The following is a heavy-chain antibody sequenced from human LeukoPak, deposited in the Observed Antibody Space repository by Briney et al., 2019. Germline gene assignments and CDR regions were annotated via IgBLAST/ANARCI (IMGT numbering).Heavy chain of an antibody. J-gene: IGHJ5*02. CDR2: IYWDDDK. CDR1: GFSLNTNGVG. Sequence: SGPTLVNATQTLTLTCSFSGFSLNTNGVGVGWIRQTPGKALEWLALIYWDDDKRYSPSLKSRLTITKDTSKNQVVLTMTNMDPVDTATYYCVHRLAPGSYDQNWFDPWGQGTLVTVSS. V-gene: IGHV2-5*02. CDR3: VHRLAPGSYDQNWFDP. D-gene: IGHD3-10*01.